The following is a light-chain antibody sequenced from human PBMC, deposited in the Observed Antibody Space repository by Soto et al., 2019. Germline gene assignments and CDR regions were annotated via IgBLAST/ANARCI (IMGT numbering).Light chain of an antibody. CDR3: QQYNNWPLLT. CDR1: QSVSSN. Sequence: EIVMTQSPATLSVSPGERATLSCRASQSVSSNLAWYQQKPSQAPRLLIYGASIRATGIPARFSGSGSGTEFTLTISSLQSEDFAVYYCQQYNNWPLLTFGGGTKVEIK. CDR2: GAS. V-gene: IGKV3D-15*01. J-gene: IGKJ4*01.